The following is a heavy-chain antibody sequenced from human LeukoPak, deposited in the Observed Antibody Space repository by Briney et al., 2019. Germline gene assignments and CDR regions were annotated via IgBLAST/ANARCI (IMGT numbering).Heavy chain of an antibody. J-gene: IGHJ4*02. CDR3: ARRAGDPYYFDY. CDR2: INHSGST. V-gene: IGHV4-34*01. Sequence: SETLSLTCAVYGGSFSGYYWSWIRQPPGKGLEWIGEINHSGSTNYNPSLKSRVTISVDTSKNQFSLKLSSVTAADTAVYYCARRAGDPYYFDYWGQGTLVTVSS. D-gene: IGHD2-21*02. CDR1: GGSFSGYY.